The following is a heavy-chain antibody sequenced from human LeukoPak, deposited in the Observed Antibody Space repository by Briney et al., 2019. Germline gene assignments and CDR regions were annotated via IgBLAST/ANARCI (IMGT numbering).Heavy chain of an antibody. D-gene: IGHD3-16*01. Sequence: PSETLSLTCTVSSGSISSYYWSWIRQPPGKGLEWIGYIYYSGSTNYNPSLKSRVTISVDTSKNQFSLKLSSVTAADTAVYYCASHFGGGYFQHWGQGTLVTVSS. CDR3: ASHFGGGYFQH. J-gene: IGHJ1*01. V-gene: IGHV4-59*01. CDR2: IYYSGST. CDR1: SGSISSYY.